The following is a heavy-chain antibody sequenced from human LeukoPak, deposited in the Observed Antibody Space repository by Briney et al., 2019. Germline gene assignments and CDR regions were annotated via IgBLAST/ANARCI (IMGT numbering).Heavy chain of an antibody. CDR2: ITLSGGST. CDR3: AKRGNPAVGHHYLDV. J-gene: IGHJ6*03. CDR1: GFTFSSYS. Sequence: GGSLRLSCAASGFTFSSYSMNWVRQAPGKGLEWVSSITLSGGSTFYADSVKGRFTISRDNSKNTLYLQMNSLGAEDTAVYYCAKRGNPAVGHHYLDVWGEGTTVSVSS. D-gene: IGHD2-2*01. V-gene: IGHV3-23*01.